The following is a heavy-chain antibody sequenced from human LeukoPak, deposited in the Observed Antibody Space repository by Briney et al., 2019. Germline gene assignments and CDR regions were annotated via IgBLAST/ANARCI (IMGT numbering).Heavy chain of an antibody. CDR3: AEGAARLSLFTPFDY. D-gene: IGHD6-25*01. CDR1: GFTFDDYA. CDR2: ISWNSGSI. V-gene: IGHV3-9*03. J-gene: IGHJ4*02. Sequence: GRSLRLSCAASGFTFDDYAMHWVRQAPWKGLKRVSGISWNSGSIGYADSAKGRFTISRDNAKNSLYLQMNSLRPEDMALYNCAEGAARLSLFTPFDYSGQGTLFTVSS.